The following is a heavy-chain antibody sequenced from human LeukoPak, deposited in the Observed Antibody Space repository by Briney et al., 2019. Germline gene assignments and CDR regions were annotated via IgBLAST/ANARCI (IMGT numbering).Heavy chain of an antibody. CDR3: AVGATHYYMDV. CDR1: GGSIRGYY. J-gene: IGHJ6*03. V-gene: IGHV4-59*08. D-gene: IGHD3-16*01. CDR2: IYYSGST. Sequence: PSETPSLTCTVSGGSIRGYYWSWVRQPPGKGLEWIAYIYYSGSTNYNPSLKSRVTISLDTSKNQFSLKLSSVTAADTAVYYCAVGATHYYMDVWGKGTTVTVSS.